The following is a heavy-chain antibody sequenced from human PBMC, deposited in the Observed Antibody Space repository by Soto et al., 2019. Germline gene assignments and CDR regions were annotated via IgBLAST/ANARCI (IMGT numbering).Heavy chain of an antibody. CDR2: INHSGST. D-gene: IGHD4-4*01. Sequence: SETLSLTCAVYGGSFSGYYWSWIRQPPGKGLEWIGEINHSGSTNYNPSLKSRVTISVDTSKNQFSLRLSSVTAADTAVYYCARHYIDHGFPRFVDYWGQGTQVTVSS. CDR3: ARHYIDHGFPRFVDY. CDR1: GGSFSGYY. J-gene: IGHJ4*02. V-gene: IGHV4-34*01.